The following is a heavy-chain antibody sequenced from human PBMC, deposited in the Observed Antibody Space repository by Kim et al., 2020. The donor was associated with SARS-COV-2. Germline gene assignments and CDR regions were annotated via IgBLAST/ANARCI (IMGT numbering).Heavy chain of an antibody. CDR3: ARARDFGELFGYYYYYGMDV. CDR2: ISSSGSTI. J-gene: IGHJ6*02. Sequence: GGSLRLSCAASGFTFSSYEMNWVRQAPGKGLEWVSYISSSGSTIYYADSVKGRFTISRDNAKNSLYLQMNSLRAEDTAVYYCARARDFGELFGYYYYYGMDVWGQGTTVTVSS. CDR1: GFTFSSYE. V-gene: IGHV3-48*03. D-gene: IGHD3-10*01.